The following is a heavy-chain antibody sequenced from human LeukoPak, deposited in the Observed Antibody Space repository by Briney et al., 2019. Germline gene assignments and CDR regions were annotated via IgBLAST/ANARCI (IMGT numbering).Heavy chain of an antibody. CDR1: GFTVSSNY. D-gene: IGHD3-22*01. J-gene: IGHJ4*02. CDR2: IYSGGST. CDR3: ARLHSLIRAQPDDC. V-gene: IGHV3-53*01. Sequence: PGGSLRLSCAASGFTVSSNYMSWVRQAPGKGLEWVSIIYSGGSTYYADSVKGRFTISRDSSKNTLYLQLNSLRAEDTAVYYCARLHSLIRAQPDDCWGQGTMVTFSS.